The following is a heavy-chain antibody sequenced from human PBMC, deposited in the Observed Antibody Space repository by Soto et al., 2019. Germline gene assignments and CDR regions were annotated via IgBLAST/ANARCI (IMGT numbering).Heavy chain of an antibody. Sequence: QVHVVQSGAEVTRPGSSVKVSCKASGGPFSLHSIGWVRQAAGQGLEWMGRTISIFGSSISAQKFQHRVSMTADSSTGTAYMELKNLTSEDTGVYFCVAYCSGGTCSGPPYGLDVWGRGTTVIVSS. CDR1: GGPFSLHS. D-gene: IGHD2-15*01. CDR2: TISIFGSS. CDR3: VAYCSGGTCSGPPYGLDV. V-gene: IGHV1-69*18. J-gene: IGHJ6*02.